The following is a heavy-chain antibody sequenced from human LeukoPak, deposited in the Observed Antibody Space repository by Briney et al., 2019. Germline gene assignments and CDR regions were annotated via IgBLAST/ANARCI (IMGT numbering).Heavy chain of an antibody. CDR1: GYSISSGYY. V-gene: IGHV4-38-2*02. Sequence: SETLSLTCTVSGYSISSGYYWGWIRQPPGKGLEWIGSIYHSGSTYYNPSLKSRVTISVDTSKNQFSLKLSSVTAADTAVYYCARAGYCSGGSCYGTRLMDVWGKGTTVTVSS. J-gene: IGHJ6*03. D-gene: IGHD2-15*01. CDR3: ARAGYCSGGSCYGTRLMDV. CDR2: IYHSGST.